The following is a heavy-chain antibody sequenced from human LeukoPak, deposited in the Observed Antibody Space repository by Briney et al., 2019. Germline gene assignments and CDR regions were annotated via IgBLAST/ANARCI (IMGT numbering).Heavy chain of an antibody. Sequence: GGSLRLSCAASGFTFSTYDMNWVRQAPGKGLEWVSYISSSSRTISYSDSVKGRFTISRDNAKNSLYLQMNSLRAEDTAVYYCARLRYYAMDVWGQGTTVTASS. CDR3: ARLRYYAMDV. CDR1: GFTFSTYD. CDR2: ISSSSRTI. J-gene: IGHJ6*02. V-gene: IGHV3-48*01.